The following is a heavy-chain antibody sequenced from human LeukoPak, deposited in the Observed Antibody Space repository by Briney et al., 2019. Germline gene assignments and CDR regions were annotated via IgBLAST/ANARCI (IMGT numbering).Heavy chain of an antibody. D-gene: IGHD2-15*01. CDR2: SSGSGGST. V-gene: IGHV3-23*01. CDR3: AKNGDRGAYCSGGSCYPYYYYYMDV. J-gene: IGHJ6*03. Sequence: PGGSLRLSCAASGFTFSSYAMSWVRQAPGKGLEWVSASSGSGGSTYYADSVKGRFTISRDNSKNTLSLQMNSLRAEDTAIYYCAKNGDRGAYCSGGSCYPYYYYYMDVWGKGTTVTISS. CDR1: GFTFSSYA.